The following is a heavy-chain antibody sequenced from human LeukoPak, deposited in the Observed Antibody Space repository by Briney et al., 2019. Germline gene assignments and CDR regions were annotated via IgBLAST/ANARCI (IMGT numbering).Heavy chain of an antibody. V-gene: IGHV4-34*01. J-gene: IGHJ4*02. CDR2: INHSGSA. D-gene: IGHD3-3*01. CDR1: GGSLSGSY. Sequence: LETLSLTCAVYGGSLSGSYWSWIRQPPGQGLEWIGEINHSGSANYNPSLKSRVTLSIDKSKNQFSLNLNSVTAADTAVYYCARARRDSGYYKVDYWGQGTLVTVSS. CDR3: ARARRDSGYYKVDY.